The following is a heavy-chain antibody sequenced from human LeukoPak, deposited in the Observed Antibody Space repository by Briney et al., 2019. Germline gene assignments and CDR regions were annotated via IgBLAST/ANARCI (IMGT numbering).Heavy chain of an antibody. CDR3: AKSPLTTWELLPFDY. Sequence: SETLSLTCTVSGGSISSSSYYWGWIRQPPGKGLEWIGSIYYSGSTYYNPSLKSRVTISVDTSKNQFSLKLSSVTAADTAVYYCAKSPLTTWELLPFDYWGQGTLVTVSS. D-gene: IGHD1-26*01. CDR1: GGSISSSSYY. J-gene: IGHJ4*02. CDR2: IYYSGST. V-gene: IGHV4-39*01.